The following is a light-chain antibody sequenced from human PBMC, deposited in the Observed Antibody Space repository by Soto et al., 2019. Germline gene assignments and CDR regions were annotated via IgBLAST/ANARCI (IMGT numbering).Light chain of an antibody. CDR2: GAS. CDR1: QSVSSN. CDR3: QQYNNWPPWP. Sequence: EIVMTQSPATLSVSPGERATLSCRASQSVSSNLAWYQQKPGQAPRLLIYGASTRAPGIPARFSGSGSGTELTLTLSSLQSEDLAVYYCQQYNNWPPWPFGQGPKVAI. J-gene: IGKJ1*01. V-gene: IGKV3-15*01.